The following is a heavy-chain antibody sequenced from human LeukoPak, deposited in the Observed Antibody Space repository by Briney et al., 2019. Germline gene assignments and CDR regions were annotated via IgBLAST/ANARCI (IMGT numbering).Heavy chain of an antibody. D-gene: IGHD4-23*01. V-gene: IGHV3-73*01. J-gene: IGHJ4*02. CDR3: TRLYDYGSNSGFDY. CDR2: IRSKANSYAT. Sequence: GGSLRLSCAASGFTFSGSAMHWVRQASGKGLEWVGRIRSKANSYATAYAASVKGRFTISRDDSKNTAYLQMNSLKTEDTAVYYCTRLYDYGSNSGFDYRGQGTLVTVSS. CDR1: GFTFSGSA.